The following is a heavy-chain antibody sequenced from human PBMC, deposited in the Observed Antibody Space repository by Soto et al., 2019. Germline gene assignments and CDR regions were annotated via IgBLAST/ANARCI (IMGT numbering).Heavy chain of an antibody. D-gene: IGHD2-8*01. V-gene: IGHV4-38-2*02. Sequence: SETLSLTCAVSGYSISSGYYWGWIRQPPGKGLEWIGSIYHSGSTYYNPSLKSRVTISVDTSKNQFSLKLSSVTAADTAVYYCARDQGDCSNGICYKIFDYWGQGTLVTVSS. CDR2: IYHSGST. CDR3: ARDQGDCSNGICYKIFDY. CDR1: GYSISSGYY. J-gene: IGHJ4*02.